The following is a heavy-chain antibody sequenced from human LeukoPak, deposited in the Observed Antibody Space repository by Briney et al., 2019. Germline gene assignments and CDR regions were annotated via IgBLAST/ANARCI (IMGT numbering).Heavy chain of an antibody. Sequence: PGGSLRLSCAASGFTFSSYWMHWVRHAPGKGLVWVSRINSDGSSTSYADSVKGRFTISRDNSKNTLYLQMNSLRAEDTAVYYCAKDHPRYYYGSGSYYNPSTEYFQHWGQGTLVTVSS. CDR1: GFTFSSYW. D-gene: IGHD3-10*01. CDR3: AKDHPRYYYGSGSYYNPSTEYFQH. J-gene: IGHJ1*01. CDR2: INSDGSST. V-gene: IGHV3-74*01.